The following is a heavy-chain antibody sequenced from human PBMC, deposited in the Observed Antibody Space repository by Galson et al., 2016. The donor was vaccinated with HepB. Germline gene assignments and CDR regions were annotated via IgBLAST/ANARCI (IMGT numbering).Heavy chain of an antibody. CDR1: GYTFTTYY. Sequence: SVKVSCKASGYTFTTYYIHWVRQAPGQGLEWMGIINPSGGSTSYAQKFQGRVTMTRDTSTSTVYMELNSLRSDDTAGYFCARGERGYDWDWFDPWGQGTLVTVSS. CDR3: ARGERGYDWDWFDP. J-gene: IGHJ5*02. V-gene: IGHV1-46*01. D-gene: IGHD5-12*01. CDR2: INPSGGST.